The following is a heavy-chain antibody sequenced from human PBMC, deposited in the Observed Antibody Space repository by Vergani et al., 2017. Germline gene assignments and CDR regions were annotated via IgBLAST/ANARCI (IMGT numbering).Heavy chain of an antibody. J-gene: IGHJ6*02. D-gene: IGHD2-15*01. CDR1: GFPFSGSY. V-gene: IGHV3-15*05. CDR3: AKARDPNCKGGNCYSYYYGLDL. Sequence: EVQLVESGGGLLKPGESLRLSCAVSGFPFSGSYMTWVRQAPGKGLEWVSRIQFRVNGDATDYAAPVKGRFTISRDNSKDTLYLQMNSLRVEDTAIYYCAKARDPNCKGGNCYSYYYGLDLWGQGTTVTVSS. CDR2: IQFRVNGDAT.